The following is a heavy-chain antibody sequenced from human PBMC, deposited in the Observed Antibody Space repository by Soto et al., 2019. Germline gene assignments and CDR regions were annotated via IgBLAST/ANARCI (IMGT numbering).Heavy chain of an antibody. CDR2: IYYSGII. V-gene: IGHV4-30-4*01. Sequence: SETLSLTCSGTGGSITSGDYYWSWIRQSPGKGLEWIAYIYYSGIIYYNPSLKSRVTMSRDTSKNQFFLNLDSVTAADTAMYYCAREVGEVDYSSSSDAFDIWGQGTMVT. D-gene: IGHD6-6*01. CDR3: AREVGEVDYSSSSDAFDI. CDR1: GGSITSGDYY. J-gene: IGHJ3*02.